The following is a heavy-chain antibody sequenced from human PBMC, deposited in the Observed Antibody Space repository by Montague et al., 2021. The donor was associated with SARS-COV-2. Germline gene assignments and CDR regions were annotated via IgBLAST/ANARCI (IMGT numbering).Heavy chain of an antibody. J-gene: IGHJ4*02. V-gene: IGHV2-70*01. D-gene: IGHD4-23*01. CDR2: IDWDDDK. CDR3: ARSYGTTVVTRAFDY. CDR1: GFSLCTSGMC. Sequence: PALVKPTQTLTLTCTFSGFSLCTSGMCVSWIRQPPGKALEWLTLIDWDDDKYYSTSLKTRLTISKDTSKNQVVLTMTNMDPVDTATYYCARSYGTTVVTRAFDYWGQGTLVTVPS.